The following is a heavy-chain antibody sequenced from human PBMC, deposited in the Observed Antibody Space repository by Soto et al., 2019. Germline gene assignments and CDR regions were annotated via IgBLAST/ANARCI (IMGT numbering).Heavy chain of an antibody. CDR1: GYSFTNYW. J-gene: IGHJ4*02. V-gene: IGHV5-10-1*01. CDR2: IDPSDSYT. D-gene: IGHD5-18*01. CDR3: ARGGRDTTMVLDY. Sequence: PGESLKISCKGSGYSFTNYWIGRVRQMPGKGLEWMGRIDPSDSYTNNSPSFQGHFTISADKSISTAYLQCSSLKASNTAMYYFARGGRDTTMVLDYWGQGTLVTVSS.